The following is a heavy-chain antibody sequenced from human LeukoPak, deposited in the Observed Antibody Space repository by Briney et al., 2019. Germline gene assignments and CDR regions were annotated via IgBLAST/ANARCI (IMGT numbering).Heavy chain of an antibody. CDR3: ARDEVVREYFYYYMDV. CDR2: INHSGST. D-gene: IGHD2-15*01. V-gene: IGHV4-34*01. Sequence: SETLSLTCAVYGGSFIGFHWNWIRQPPGKGLEWIGDINHSGSTNYNPSLKSRVTISVDTSKNQFSLKLSSVTAADTAVYYCARDEVVREYFYYYMDVWGKGTTVTISS. J-gene: IGHJ6*03. CDR1: GGSFIGFH.